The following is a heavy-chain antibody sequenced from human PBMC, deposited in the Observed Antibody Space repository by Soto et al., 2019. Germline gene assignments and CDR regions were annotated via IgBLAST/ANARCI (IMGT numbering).Heavy chain of an antibody. CDR2: IYHSGSA. CDR3: ARARGGFLAGHGIDV. D-gene: IGHD3-3*01. J-gene: IGHJ6*02. Sequence: QLQLQESGSGLVKPSQTLSLTCAVSGGSISSGGYSWSWIRQPPGKGLEWIGYIYHSGSAYYNPCLKSRVTVSLDRSKSQFSLNLSSVTAADMAVYYCARARGGFLAGHGIDVWGQGTTVSLSS. V-gene: IGHV4-30-2*01. CDR1: GGSISSGGYS.